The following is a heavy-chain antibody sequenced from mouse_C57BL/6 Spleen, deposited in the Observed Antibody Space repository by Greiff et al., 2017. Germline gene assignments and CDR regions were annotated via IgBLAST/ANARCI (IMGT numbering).Heavy chain of an antibody. D-gene: IGHD2-2*01. J-gene: IGHJ3*01. CDR1: GYSITSGYY. V-gene: IGHV3-6*01. CDR3: AREGLRRCFAY. Sequence: VQLQQSGPGLVKPSQSLSLTCSVTGYSITSGYYWNWIRQFPGNKLEWMGYISYDGSNNYNPSLKNRISITRDTSKNQFFLKLNSVTTEDTATYYCAREGLRRCFAYWGQGTLVTVSA. CDR2: ISYDGSN.